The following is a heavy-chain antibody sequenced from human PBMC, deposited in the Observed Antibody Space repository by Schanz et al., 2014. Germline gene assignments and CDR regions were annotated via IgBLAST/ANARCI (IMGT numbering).Heavy chain of an antibody. J-gene: IGHJ4*02. CDR2: ISDRGTYT. Sequence: VQLAESGGGLVKPGGSLRLSCAASGFVFGDYYMTWIRQAPGKGLEWLSYISDRGTYTNYADSVKGRFTISRDNAKSSLYLQMNSLRVEDTAVYYCARIGGSVFDYWAQGTLVTVSS. D-gene: IGHD3-10*01. V-gene: IGHV3-11*05. CDR3: ARIGGSVFDY. CDR1: GFVFGDYY.